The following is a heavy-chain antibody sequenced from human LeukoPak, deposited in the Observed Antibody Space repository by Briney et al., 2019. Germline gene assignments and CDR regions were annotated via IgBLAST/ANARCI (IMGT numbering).Heavy chain of an antibody. CDR2: IWYDGSKK. D-gene: IGHD3-22*01. V-gene: IGHV3-33*01. CDR1: GFTFRSYH. Sequence: GGSLRLPCAASGFTFRSYHTHGVPQAPGKGLEWVAIIWYDGSKKYYADSVKGRFTISRDNSKNTLSLQMNSLRAEDTGVYYCARYGHRWLFDHRGQGNLVTVSS. J-gene: IGHJ4*02. CDR3: ARYGHRWLFDH.